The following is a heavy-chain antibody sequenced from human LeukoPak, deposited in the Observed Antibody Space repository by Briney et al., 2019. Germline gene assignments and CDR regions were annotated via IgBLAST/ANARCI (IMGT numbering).Heavy chain of an antibody. V-gene: IGHV3-23*03. Sequence: GASLRLSCAASGFGFGTYAMIWVRQAPGKGLEWVSLIHNDAATTYYADSVRGRFTVSRDNSKNTLYLEMNSLRAEDTAVYYCAKGKGGTSFNYCFDYWGQGTPVSVSS. CDR3: AKGKGGTSFNYCFDY. J-gene: IGHJ4*02. CDR1: GFGFGTYA. CDR2: IHNDAATT. D-gene: IGHD2/OR15-2a*01.